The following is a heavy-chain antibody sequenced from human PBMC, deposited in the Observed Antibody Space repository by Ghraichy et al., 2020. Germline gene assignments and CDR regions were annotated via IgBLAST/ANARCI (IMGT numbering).Heavy chain of an antibody. CDR2: INHSGST. D-gene: IGHD6-19*01. CDR3: ARGQQWLVRYMDV. V-gene: IGHV4-34*01. J-gene: IGHJ6*03. Sequence: LSLTCAVYGGSFSGYYWSWIRQPPGKGLEWIGEINHSGSTNYNPSLKSRVTISVDTSKNQFSLKLSSVTAADTAVYYCARGQQWLVRYMDVWGKGTTVTVSS. CDR1: GGSFSGYY.